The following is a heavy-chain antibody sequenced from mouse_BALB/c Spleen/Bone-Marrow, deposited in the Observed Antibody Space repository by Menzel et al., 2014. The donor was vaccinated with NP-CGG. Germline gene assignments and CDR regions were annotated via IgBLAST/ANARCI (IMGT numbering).Heavy chain of an antibody. CDR3: ARSGYDYKNY. J-gene: IGHJ2*01. D-gene: IGHD2-4*01. CDR2: IYPGDGDT. Sequence: QVQLQQSGPELVKPGASVKISCKASGYAFSSSWMNWVKQRPGQGLEWIGRIYPGDGDTNYNGKLKGKATLTADKSSSTAYMQHSSLTSVDPAVYCGARSGYDYKNYWGQGTTLTVSS. V-gene: IGHV1-82*01. CDR1: GYAFSSSW.